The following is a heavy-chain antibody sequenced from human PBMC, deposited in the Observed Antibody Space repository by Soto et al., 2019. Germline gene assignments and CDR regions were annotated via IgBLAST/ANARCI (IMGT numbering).Heavy chain of an antibody. V-gene: IGHV4-59*01. CDR2: VYYIGST. J-gene: IGHJ4*02. Sequence: QVQLQESGPGLVKPSETLSLTCNVSGGSMSSYYWSWIRQPPGKGLEWIGYVYYIGSTNYNPSLNGRVTISVDKSKTQFSLKLSSVTAADPPVYYCARYANYNPFWGQGTLVTVSS. CDR1: GGSMSSYY. CDR3: ARYANYNPF. D-gene: IGHD4-4*01.